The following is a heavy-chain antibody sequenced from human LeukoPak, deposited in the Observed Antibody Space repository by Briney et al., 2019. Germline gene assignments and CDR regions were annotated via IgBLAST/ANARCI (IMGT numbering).Heavy chain of an antibody. D-gene: IGHD2-2*01. J-gene: IGHJ5*02. CDR2: MNPNSGNT. V-gene: IGHV1-8*01. Sequence: ASVKVSCKASGYTFTSYDINWVRQATGQGLEWMGWMNPNSGNTGYAQKFQGRVTMTRNTSISTAYMELSSLRSEDTAVYYCARAGPKDCSSTSCDRFRFDPWGQGTLVTVSS. CDR1: GYTFTSYD. CDR3: ARAGPKDCSSTSCDRFRFDP.